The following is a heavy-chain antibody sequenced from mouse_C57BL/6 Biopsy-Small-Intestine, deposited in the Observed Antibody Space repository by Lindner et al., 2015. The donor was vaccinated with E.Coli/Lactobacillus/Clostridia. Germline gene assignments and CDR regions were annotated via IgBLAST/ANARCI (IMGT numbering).Heavy chain of an antibody. CDR2: IYPNNGGT. CDR3: AREGYYAMDY. J-gene: IGHJ4*01. V-gene: IGHV1-34*02. CDR1: GYTFTDYN. Sequence: VQLQESGPELVKPGASVKISCKAPGYTFTDYNMDWVKQSHGKSLEWIGYIYPNNGGTGYNQKFKSKATLTVDKSSSTAYMELHSLTSEDSAVYYCAREGYYAMDYWGQGTSVTVSS.